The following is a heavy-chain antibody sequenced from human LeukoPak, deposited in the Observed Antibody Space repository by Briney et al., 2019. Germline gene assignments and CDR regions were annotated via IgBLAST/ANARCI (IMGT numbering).Heavy chain of an antibody. J-gene: IGHJ1*01. D-gene: IGHD3-22*01. CDR2: MCGSAGCT. CDR1: GFTFNIYA. V-gene: IGHV3-23*01. Sequence: PGGSLRLSCAASGFTFNIYAMSWVRLAPGKGLQWVASMCGSAGCTYYADSVKGRFTISRDNSKNTLYLQMNSLRAEDTAIYYCARDRPNYHESNGHYYQRDGEHWGQGTLVTVSS. CDR3: ARDRPNYHESNGHYYQRDGEH.